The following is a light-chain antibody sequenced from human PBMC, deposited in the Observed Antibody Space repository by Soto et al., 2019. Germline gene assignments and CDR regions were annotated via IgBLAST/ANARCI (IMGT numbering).Light chain of an antibody. CDR1: QSVSGW. Sequence: DIQMTQSPSTLSASVGDTVTVTCRASQSVSGWLAWYQQKPGTAPKLLIYEASNLESGVPSRFSGSGSGTEFTLTISSLQPEDFATYYCQQLNSYPLTFGGGTKVDIK. V-gene: IGKV1-5*01. CDR3: QQLNSYPLT. J-gene: IGKJ4*01. CDR2: EAS.